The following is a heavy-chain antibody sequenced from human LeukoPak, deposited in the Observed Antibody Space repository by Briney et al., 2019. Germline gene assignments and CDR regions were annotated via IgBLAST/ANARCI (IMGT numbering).Heavy chain of an antibody. D-gene: IGHD4-17*01. Sequence: ASVKVSCKTSGDTFTSYDINWVRQATGQGLEWMGWMNPRSGNTIYTQKFQGRVAMTRDTSTSTAYMELSSLRSEDTAVYYCAGGGTRVQGVTILYGMDVWGQGTTVTVSS. V-gene: IGHV1-8*01. CDR1: GDTFTSYD. J-gene: IGHJ6*02. CDR2: MNPRSGNT. CDR3: AGGGTRVQGVTILYGMDV.